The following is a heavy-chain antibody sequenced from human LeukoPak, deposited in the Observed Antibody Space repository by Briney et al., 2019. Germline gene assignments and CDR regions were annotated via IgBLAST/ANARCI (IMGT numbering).Heavy chain of an antibody. J-gene: IGHJ5*02. Sequence: SETLSLTCTVSGDSISSRSYYWGWIRQPPGKGLEWIGSIYYSEGTYYNPSLKSRVTISIDTSKNQFSLKLNSVTAADTAVYYCARDRYCSGRSCYGPPDHWGQGVLVTVSS. D-gene: IGHD2-15*01. CDR2: IYYSEGT. CDR1: GDSISSRSYY. V-gene: IGHV4-39*07. CDR3: ARDRYCSGRSCYGPPDH.